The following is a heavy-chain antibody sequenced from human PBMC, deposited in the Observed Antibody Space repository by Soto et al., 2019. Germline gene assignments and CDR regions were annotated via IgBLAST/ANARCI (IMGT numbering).Heavy chain of an antibody. J-gene: IGHJ6*02. CDR2: IWYDGSNK. CDR3: ARDLGWLAYYYYGMDV. V-gene: IGHV3-33*01. Sequence: GGSLRLSCAASVFTFSSYGMHWVRQAPGKGLEWVAVIWYDGSNKYYADSVKGRFTISRDNSKNTLYLQMNSLRAEDTAVYYCARDLGWLAYYYYGMDVWGQGTTVTVSS. CDR1: VFTFSSYG. D-gene: IGHD6-19*01.